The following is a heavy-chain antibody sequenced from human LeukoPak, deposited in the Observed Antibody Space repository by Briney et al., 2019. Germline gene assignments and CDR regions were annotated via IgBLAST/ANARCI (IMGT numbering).Heavy chain of an antibody. D-gene: IGHD2-15*01. Sequence: PSETLSLTCTVSGGSISSYYWTWIRQPPGKGLEWIGSIYYTGSTNYNPSLKSRVTISVDMSKSQFSLKLSSVTAADTAVYYCERAYCSGGNCYYFDYWRQGTLVTVSS. CDR1: GGSISSYY. CDR3: ERAYCSGGNCYYFDY. J-gene: IGHJ4*02. CDR2: IYYTGST. V-gene: IGHV4-59*01.